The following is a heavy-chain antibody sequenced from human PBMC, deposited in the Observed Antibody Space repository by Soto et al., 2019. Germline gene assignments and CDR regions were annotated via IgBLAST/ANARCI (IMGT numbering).Heavy chain of an antibody. Sequence: ASVKVSCKASGYTFTRYYMHWVRQAPGQGLEWIGIINPSGGSTSNAQKFQGRVTMTRDTSTSTVYMELSSLRSEDTAVYYCARSRDVDTAMVPFDYWGQGTLVTVSS. CDR2: INPSGGST. CDR3: ARSRDVDTAMVPFDY. D-gene: IGHD5-18*01. V-gene: IGHV1-46*01. CDR1: GYTFTRYY. J-gene: IGHJ4*02.